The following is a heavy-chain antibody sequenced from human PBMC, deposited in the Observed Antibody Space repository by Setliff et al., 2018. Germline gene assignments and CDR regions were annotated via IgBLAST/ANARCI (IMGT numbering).Heavy chain of an antibody. CDR3: ARGKMDVVAAGGKYCAMDV. CDR1: GDTFSTYT. D-gene: IGHD6-13*01. V-gene: IGHV1-69*06. CDR2: IIPLLETV. J-gene: IGHJ6*02. Sequence: SVKVSCKASGDTFSTYTLSWVRQAPGQGLEWMGGIIPLLETVKYAQKFQGRVTITADKSTSTGYMELTSLRAEDTAVYYCARGKMDVVAAGGKYCAMDVWGQGTAVTVSS.